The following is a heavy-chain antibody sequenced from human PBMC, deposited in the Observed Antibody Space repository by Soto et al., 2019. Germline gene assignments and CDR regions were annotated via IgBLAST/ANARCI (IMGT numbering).Heavy chain of an antibody. CDR2: IVVGSGNT. J-gene: IGHJ6*02. Sequence: SVKVSCKASGFTFTSSAVQWVRQARGQRLEWIGWIVVGSGNTNYAQKLQERVTITRDMSTSTAYMELSSLRSEDTAVYYCAADAGNVSARGYYGMDVWGQGTTVTVSS. CDR3: AADAGNVSARGYYGMDV. V-gene: IGHV1-58*01. D-gene: IGHD1-1*01. CDR1: GFTFTSSA.